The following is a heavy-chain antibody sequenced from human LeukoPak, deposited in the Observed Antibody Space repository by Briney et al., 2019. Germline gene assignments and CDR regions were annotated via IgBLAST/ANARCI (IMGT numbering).Heavy chain of an antibody. J-gene: IGHJ4*02. D-gene: IGHD5-12*01. CDR1: GGSFSSSNYY. CDR3: ARTDIVATIHFDY. Sequence: SDTLSLTCTVSGGSFSSSNYYWSWIRQPPGKGLEWNGYIYYSGTTNYNPSLKSRVTISVDTSKNQFSLKLSSVTAADTAVYYCARTDIVATIHFDYWGQGTLVTVSS. CDR2: IYYSGTT. V-gene: IGHV4-61*01.